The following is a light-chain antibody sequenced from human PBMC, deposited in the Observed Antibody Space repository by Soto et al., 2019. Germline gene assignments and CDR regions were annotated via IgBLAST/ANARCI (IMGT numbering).Light chain of an antibody. V-gene: IGKV1-33*01. CDR2: DAS. CDR3: QQYDSLPLT. CDR1: QDISNY. Sequence: DIQMTQSPSSLSASVGDRVTITCQASQDISNYLNWYQQKPGKAPKLLIYDASNLETGVPSRFSGGGFGTDFTFTISSLQPEDIATYYCQQYDSLPLTFGGGTKVDI. J-gene: IGKJ4*01.